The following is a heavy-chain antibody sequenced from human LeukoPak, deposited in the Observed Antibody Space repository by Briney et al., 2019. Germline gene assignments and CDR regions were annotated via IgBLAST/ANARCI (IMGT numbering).Heavy chain of an antibody. CDR2: ISSSSSYI. V-gene: IGHV3-21*01. J-gene: IGHJ4*02. CDR1: GFTFSSYS. D-gene: IGHD6-6*01. CDR3: AREGIAALGDY. Sequence: GGSLRLSCAASGFTFSSYSMNWVRQAPGRGLEWVSSISSSSSYIYYADSVKGRFTISRDNAKNSLYLQMNSLRAEDTAVYYCAREGIAALGDYWGQGTLVTVSS.